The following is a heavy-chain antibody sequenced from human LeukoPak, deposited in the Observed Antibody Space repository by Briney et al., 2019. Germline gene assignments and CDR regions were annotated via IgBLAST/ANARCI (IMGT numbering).Heavy chain of an antibody. CDR3: SKDNHPWVKVVFDY. Sequence: AGGSLRLSCAASGFTFSSYAMSWVRQAPGKGLEWVSAISGSGGSTYYADSVKGRFTISRDNSKNTLYLQMNSLRAEDTAVYYCSKDNHPWVKVVFDYWGQGTLVTVSS. V-gene: IGHV3-23*01. J-gene: IGHJ4*02. CDR1: GFTFSSYA. CDR2: ISGSGGST. D-gene: IGHD2-15*01.